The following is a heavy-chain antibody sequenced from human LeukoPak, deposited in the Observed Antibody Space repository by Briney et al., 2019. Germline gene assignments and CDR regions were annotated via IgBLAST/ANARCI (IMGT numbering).Heavy chain of an antibody. J-gene: IGHJ6*02. CDR2: IYTSGST. CDR1: GGSISSYY. CDR3: ARVGRLGVAGTEPYYYYGMDV. Sequence: PSETLSLTCTVSGGSISSYYWSWIRQPAGKGLEWIGRIYTSGSTNYNPSLKSRVTMSVDTSKNQFPLKLSSVTAADTAVYYCARVGRLGVAGTEPYYYYGMDVWGQGTTVTVSS. V-gene: IGHV4-4*07. D-gene: IGHD6-19*01.